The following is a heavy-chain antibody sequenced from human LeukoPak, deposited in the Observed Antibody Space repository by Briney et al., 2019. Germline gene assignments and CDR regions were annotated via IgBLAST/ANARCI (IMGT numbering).Heavy chain of an antibody. CDR1: GYTLTELS. D-gene: IGHD3-3*01. CDR3: ATSYDFWSGYWAFDY. J-gene: IGHJ4*02. V-gene: IGHV1-24*01. Sequence: ASVKVSCKVSGYTLTELSMHWVRQAPGKGLEWMGGFDPEDGETIYAQKFQGRVTMTEDTSTDTAYMELSSLRSEDTAVYCCATSYDFWSGYWAFDYWGQGTLVTVSS. CDR2: FDPEDGET.